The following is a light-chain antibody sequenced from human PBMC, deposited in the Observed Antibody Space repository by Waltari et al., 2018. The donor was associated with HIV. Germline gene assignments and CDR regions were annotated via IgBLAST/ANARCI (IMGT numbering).Light chain of an antibody. Sequence: QSALTQPASVSGSRGQSITISCTGTSSDICGLNSVSWYQQHPGKAPKLMISDVSHRPSGVSNRFSGSKSGNTASLTISGLQAEDEADYYCSSYTSSSTLGVFGSGTKVTVL. CDR2: DVS. V-gene: IGLV2-14*03. CDR1: SSDICGLNS. J-gene: IGLJ1*01. CDR3: SSYTSSSTLGV.